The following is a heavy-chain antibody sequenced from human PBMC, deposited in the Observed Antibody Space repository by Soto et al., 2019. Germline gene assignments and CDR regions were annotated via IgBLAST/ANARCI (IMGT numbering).Heavy chain of an antibody. CDR3: ARVSEVGATQFDY. V-gene: IGHV4-61*01. CDR1: GDSVSSGSYY. D-gene: IGHD1-26*01. CDR2: IYYSGST. Sequence: PSETLSLTCTVSGDSVSSGSYYWSWIRQPPGKGLEWIGYIYYSGSTNYNPSLKSRVNISVDTSKNQLSLKLSSVTAADTAVYYCARVSEVGATQFDYWGQGTLVTVSS. J-gene: IGHJ4*02.